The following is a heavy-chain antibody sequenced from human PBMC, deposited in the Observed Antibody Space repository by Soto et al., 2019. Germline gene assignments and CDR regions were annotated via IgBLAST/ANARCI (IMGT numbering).Heavy chain of an antibody. CDR3: ARGEGYCSGGICYRWFDP. CDR2: INACCGNT. Sequence: QVQLVQSGAEVKRPGASVKLSCKASGYTFTKYAIHWVRQAPGQGPGWVGWINACCGNTKYSQKFQGRVTTTRDTSASTAYMELSSLRPEDTAVYYCARGEGYCSGGICYRWFDPWGQGSLVTVSS. J-gene: IGHJ5*02. V-gene: IGHV1-3*01. CDR1: GYTFTKYA. D-gene: IGHD2-15*01.